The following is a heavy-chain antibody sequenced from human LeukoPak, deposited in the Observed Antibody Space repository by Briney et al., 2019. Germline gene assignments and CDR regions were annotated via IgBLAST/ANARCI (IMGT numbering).Heavy chain of an antibody. CDR3: ARARAWIQLWSIDY. V-gene: IGHV1-46*01. Sequence: GASVKVSCKVSGYTLTELSMHWVRQAPGQGLEWMGIINPSGGSTSYAQKFQGRVTMTRDTSTSTVYMELSSLRSEDTAVYYCARARAWIQLWSIDYWGQGTLVTVSS. D-gene: IGHD5-18*01. J-gene: IGHJ4*02. CDR2: INPSGGST. CDR1: GYTLTELS.